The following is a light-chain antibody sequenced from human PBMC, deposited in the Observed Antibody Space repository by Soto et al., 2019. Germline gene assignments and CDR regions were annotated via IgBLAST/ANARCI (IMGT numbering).Light chain of an antibody. J-gene: IGLJ2*01. CDR2: DVS. CDR3: CSYAGTYIPL. Sequence: QSVLTQPRSVSGSPGQSVTISCTGTSSDVGAYNFVSWYQHNPGKAPKLMIFDVSERPSGVPDRFSGSKSANTASLTISGLQTEDEADYYCCSYAGTYIPLFGGGTKLTVL. CDR1: SSDVGAYNF. V-gene: IGLV2-11*01.